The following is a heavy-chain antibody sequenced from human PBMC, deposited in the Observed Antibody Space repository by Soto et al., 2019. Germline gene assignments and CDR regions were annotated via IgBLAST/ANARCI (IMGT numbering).Heavy chain of an antibody. CDR2: IIPIFGTA. CDR3: ARYEGIAVAATDYYYYYGMDV. J-gene: IGHJ6*02. Sequence: SVKVSCKASGGTFSSYAISWVRQAPGQGLEWMGGIIPIFGTANYAQKFQGRVTITADKSTSTAYMELSSLRSEDTAVYYCARYEGIAVAATDYYYYYGMDVWG. D-gene: IGHD6-19*01. V-gene: IGHV1-69*06. CDR1: GGTFSSYA.